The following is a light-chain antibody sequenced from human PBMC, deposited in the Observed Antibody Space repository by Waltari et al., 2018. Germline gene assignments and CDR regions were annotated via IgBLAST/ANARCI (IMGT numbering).Light chain of an antibody. Sequence: SYELTQPPSVSVFPGQTARITCSGDAFPNQYVYWYQQRPGQAPLLVTYKDTERPSGIPERFSGSTSGTTVTLTITGVQAEDEADYYCQSTDSSSTFYVFGPGTKVTVL. J-gene: IGLJ1*01. CDR2: KDT. CDR1: AFPNQY. CDR3: QSTDSSSTFYV. V-gene: IGLV3-25*03.